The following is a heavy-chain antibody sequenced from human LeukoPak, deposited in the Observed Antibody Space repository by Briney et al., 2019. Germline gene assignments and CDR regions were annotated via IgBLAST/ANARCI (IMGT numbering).Heavy chain of an antibody. CDR2: IYHSGST. CDR1: GYSISSGYY. J-gene: IGHJ3*02. D-gene: IGHD3-10*01. CDR3: ARDDPRYGSGYYPALDI. V-gene: IGHV4-38-2*02. Sequence: PSETLSLTCTVSGYSISSGYYWGWIRQPPGKGLEWIGSIYHSGSTYYNPSLKSRVTISVDTSKNQFSLKLSSVTAADTAVYYCARDDPRYGSGYYPALDIWGQGTMVTVSS.